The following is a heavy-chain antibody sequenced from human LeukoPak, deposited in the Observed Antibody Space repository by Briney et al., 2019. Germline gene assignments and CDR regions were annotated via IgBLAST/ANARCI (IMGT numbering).Heavy chain of an antibody. CDR1: GFTFSSYA. V-gene: IGHV3-30-3*01. J-gene: IGHJ4*02. CDR2: ISYDGSNK. CDR3: ALVWGSSPPYY. Sequence: GGSLRLSCAASGFTFSSYAMHWVRQAPGKGLEWVAVISYDGSNKYYADSVKGRFTISRDNSKNTLYLQMNSLRAEDTAVYYCALVWGSSPPYYWGQGTLVTVSS. D-gene: IGHD3-16*01.